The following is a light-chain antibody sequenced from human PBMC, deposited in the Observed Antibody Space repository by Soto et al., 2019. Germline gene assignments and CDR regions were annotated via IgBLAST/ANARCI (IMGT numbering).Light chain of an antibody. V-gene: IGKV3-15*01. CDR2: GAS. J-gene: IGKJ5*01. Sequence: EIVMTQSPATLSLSPGESATISCRASQSVSTNVAWYQQKPGQALRLLMYGASTRAAGIPVRFSGSGSATEFTLTISSLEYEDFALYYCQQYENWPPAITFGQGTRLEIK. CDR3: QQYENWPPAIT. CDR1: QSVSTN.